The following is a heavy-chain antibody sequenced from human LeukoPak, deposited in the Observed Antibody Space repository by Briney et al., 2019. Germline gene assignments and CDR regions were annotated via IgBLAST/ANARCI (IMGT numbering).Heavy chain of an antibody. CDR1: GYTLTDKY. Sequence: ASVKVSCKASGYTLTDKYLHWVRQAPGQELEWMGWINPNNGDTTYAQKFQGRVTMTRDTSISTAYMELSRLTSDDTAVYYCAREEQYNMYFDYWGQGTLVTVSS. CDR2: INPNNGDT. D-gene: IGHD1/OR15-1a*01. CDR3: AREEQYNMYFDY. J-gene: IGHJ4*02. V-gene: IGHV1-2*02.